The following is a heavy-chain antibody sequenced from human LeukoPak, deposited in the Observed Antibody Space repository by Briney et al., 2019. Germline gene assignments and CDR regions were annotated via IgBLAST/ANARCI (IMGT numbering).Heavy chain of an antibody. J-gene: IGHJ4*02. CDR3: ARDPSYSSSSPYFDY. D-gene: IGHD6-6*01. V-gene: IGHV3-9*01. Sequence: GGSLRLSCAASGFTFDDYAMHWVRQVPGKGLEWVSGISWNSGSIEYADSVKGRFTISRDNAKKPLFLQMNSLRAEDTALYYCARDPSYSSSSPYFDYWGQGVLVTVSS. CDR2: ISWNSGSI. CDR1: GFTFDDYA.